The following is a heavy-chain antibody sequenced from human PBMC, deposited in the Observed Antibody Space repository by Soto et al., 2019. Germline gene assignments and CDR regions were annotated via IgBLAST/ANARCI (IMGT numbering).Heavy chain of an antibody. CDR3: ARGWFGPDV. Sequence: EVQLVESGGGLVQPGGSLRLSCAASGFPFSGRSVHWVPQAPGKGLVWVSGIDKVGTDSTYADSVKGRFTSSRDNAKNTVYLQMNSLRGEDTAVYYCARGWFGPDVWGKGTTVTVSS. V-gene: IGHV3-74*03. J-gene: IGHJ6*03. CDR2: IDKVGTDS. CDR1: GFPFSGRS. D-gene: IGHD3-10*01.